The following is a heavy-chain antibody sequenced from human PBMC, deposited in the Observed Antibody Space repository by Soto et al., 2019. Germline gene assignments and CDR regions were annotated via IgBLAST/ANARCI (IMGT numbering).Heavy chain of an antibody. CDR1: GYTFTSYA. D-gene: IGHD1-7*01. CDR2: INAGNGNT. CDR3: ARGPRRVEITGTPFDY. J-gene: IGHJ4*02. Sequence: ASVKVSCKASGYTFTSYAMHWVRQAPGQRLEWMGWINAGNGNTKYSQKNQGRDTITRDTSASTAYMELSSLRSEDTALYHCARGPRRVEITGTPFDYWGQGTLVTVSS. V-gene: IGHV1-3*01.